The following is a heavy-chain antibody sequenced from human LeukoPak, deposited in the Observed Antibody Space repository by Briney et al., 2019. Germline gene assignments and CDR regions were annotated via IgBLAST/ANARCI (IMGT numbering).Heavy chain of an antibody. Sequence: GSSVKVSCKPSGYTFTRYYMHWVRQAPGQGLEWVGWINPNSGGTNYAQKFQGRVTMTRDTSISTAYMALSRLRSDDAAVYYCARRYCSGGSCYAMVEDYWGQGNLVTVSS. CDR2: INPNSGGT. D-gene: IGHD2-15*01. J-gene: IGHJ4*02. CDR1: GYTFTRYY. CDR3: ARRYCSGGSCYAMVEDY. V-gene: IGHV1-2*02.